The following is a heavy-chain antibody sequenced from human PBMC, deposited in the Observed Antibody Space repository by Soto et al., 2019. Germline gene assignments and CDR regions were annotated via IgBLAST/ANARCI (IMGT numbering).Heavy chain of an antibody. CDR3: ARPTIVVVPAAPHSCAFDI. Sequence: EVQLVESGGGLVKPGGSLRLSCAASGFTFSSYSMNWVRQAPGKGLEWVSSISSSSSYIYYADSVKGRFTISRDNAKNSLYLQMNSLRAEDTAVYYCARPTIVVVPAAPHSCAFDIWGQGTMVTVSS. D-gene: IGHD2-2*01. CDR2: ISSSSSYI. CDR1: GFTFSSYS. V-gene: IGHV3-21*01. J-gene: IGHJ3*02.